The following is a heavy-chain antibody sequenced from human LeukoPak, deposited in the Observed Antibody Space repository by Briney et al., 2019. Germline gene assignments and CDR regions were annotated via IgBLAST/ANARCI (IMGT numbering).Heavy chain of an antibody. CDR1: LDSTTSNF. CDR3: AREILGGFNPGAY. CDR2: IHRSGSP. J-gene: IGHJ4*02. D-gene: IGHD1-14*01. Sequence: SETLSLTCTVSLDSTTSNFWSWVRQSPGKGLEWIGEIHRSGSPNYNPSLQSRVTISIDRSRNQIALDLSSVTAADTAVYYCAREILGGFNPGAYWGQGTLVTVSS. V-gene: IGHV4-4*02.